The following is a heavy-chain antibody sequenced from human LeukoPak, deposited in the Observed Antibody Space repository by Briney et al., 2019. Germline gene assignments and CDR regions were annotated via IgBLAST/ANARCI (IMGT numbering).Heavy chain of an antibody. J-gene: IGHJ4*02. CDR3: ARGGAHYDYVWGSYRYFDY. V-gene: IGHV3-23*01. Sequence: GGSLRLSCAASGFTFASYAMSWVRQAPGKGLEWVSGISGSGRSTYYADSVKGRFAISRDNSKNTLYLQMNTLRAEDTAVYYCARGGAHYDYVWGSYRYFDYWGQGTLVTVSS. CDR2: ISGSGRST. CDR1: GFTFASYA. D-gene: IGHD3-16*02.